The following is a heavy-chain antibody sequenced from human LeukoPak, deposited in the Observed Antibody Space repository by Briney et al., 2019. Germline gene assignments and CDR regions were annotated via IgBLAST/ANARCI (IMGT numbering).Heavy chain of an antibody. V-gene: IGHV3-15*01. CDR2: IKSKADGGTI. Sequence: GGSLRLSCAASGFTFANAWMNWVRQAPGKGLEWVGRIKSKADGGTITYAASAKDRFVISRDDLKSTLYLQMNGLNTDDTANYYCTVYSLSDASDMWGQGTMVTVSS. D-gene: IGHD4-11*01. CDR1: GFTFANAW. J-gene: IGHJ3*02. CDR3: TVYSLSDASDM.